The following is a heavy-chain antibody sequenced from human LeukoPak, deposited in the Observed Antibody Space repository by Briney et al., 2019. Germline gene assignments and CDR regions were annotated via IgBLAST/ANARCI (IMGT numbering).Heavy chain of an antibody. V-gene: IGHV3-48*04. CDR1: GFTFSSYS. CDR2: ISSSSSTI. D-gene: IGHD3-3*01. CDR3: ARDTIFGVVPYYFDY. J-gene: IGHJ4*02. Sequence: GGSLRLSCAASGFTFSSYSMNWVRQAPGKGLEWVSYISSSSSTIYYADSVKGRFTISRDNAKNSLYLQMNSLRAEDTAVYYCARDTIFGVVPYYFDYWGQGTLVTVSS.